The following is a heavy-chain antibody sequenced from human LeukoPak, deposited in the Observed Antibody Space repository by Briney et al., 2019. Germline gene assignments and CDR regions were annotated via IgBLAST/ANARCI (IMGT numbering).Heavy chain of an antibody. CDR3: ATLYGGSLDY. D-gene: IGHD5-12*01. CDR2: IKSDGSST. V-gene: IGHV3-74*01. Sequence: GGSLRLSCAACGFPFSTYWMYWVRQVAGKGLVWVSRIKSDGSSTSYADSVKGRFTISRDNAKNTLYLQMNSLRAEDTAVYYCATLYGGSLDYWGQGTLVTVSS. CDR1: GFPFSTYW. J-gene: IGHJ4*02.